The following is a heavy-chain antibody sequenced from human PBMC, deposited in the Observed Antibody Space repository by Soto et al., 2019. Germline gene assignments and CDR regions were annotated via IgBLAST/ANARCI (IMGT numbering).Heavy chain of an antibody. CDR1: GYTFTSYA. Sequence: ASVKVSCKASGYTFTSYAMHWVRQAPGQRLEWMGWINAGNGNTKYSQKFQGRVTITRDTSASTAYMELSSLRSEDTAVYYCARWVDILKDWFDPSGQGTLVSGSS. CDR3: ARWVDILKDWFDP. J-gene: IGHJ5*02. V-gene: IGHV1-3*01. CDR2: INAGNGNT. D-gene: IGHD3-9*01.